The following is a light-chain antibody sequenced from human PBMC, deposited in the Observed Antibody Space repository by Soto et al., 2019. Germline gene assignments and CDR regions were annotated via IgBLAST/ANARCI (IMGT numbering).Light chain of an antibody. CDR1: SSDVGTYNF. CDR3: SSYSSTSTPWV. CDR2: EVS. Sequence: QSALTQPASVSGSPGQSITISCTGTSSDVGTYNFVSWYQQHPGKAPKLMIYEVSSRPSGVSNRFSGSKSGNTASLTISGLQAEDEADYYCSSYSSTSTPWVFGGGTKVTGL. J-gene: IGLJ3*02. V-gene: IGLV2-14*01.